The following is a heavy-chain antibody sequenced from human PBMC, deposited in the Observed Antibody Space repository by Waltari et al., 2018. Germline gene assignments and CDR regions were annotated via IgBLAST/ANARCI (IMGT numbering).Heavy chain of an antibody. CDR2: INQKGAT. CDR1: GGSFSSYY. V-gene: IGHV4-34*02. CDR3: ARAPGWTILARPLDQ. D-gene: IGHD2-21*01. J-gene: IGHJ4*02. Sequence: QVQLQQWGAGLFKPSETLSLTCAVYGGSFSSYYWNWLRQPPGKGLEWIGEINQKGATNNNPSLKSRVAISLDASTNQFSLKLTSVTAADTAVYFCARAPGWTILARPLDQWGQGTLVTVSS.